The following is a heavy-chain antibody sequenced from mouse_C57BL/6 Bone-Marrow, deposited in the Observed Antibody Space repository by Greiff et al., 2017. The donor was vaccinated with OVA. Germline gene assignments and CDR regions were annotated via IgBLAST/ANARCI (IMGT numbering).Heavy chain of an antibody. CDR3: ASWYDYDRFYY. CDR1: GYTFTSYW. Sequence: QVQLQQPGAELVKPGASVTLSCKASGYTFTSYWMQWVNQRPGQGLEWIGEIDPSDSSNNYNQKFKGKATLTVDTTASTAYMQLSSLTSEDSAVYYCASWYDYDRFYYWGQGTTLTVSS. V-gene: IGHV1-50*01. J-gene: IGHJ2*01. CDR2: IDPSDSSN. D-gene: IGHD2-4*01.